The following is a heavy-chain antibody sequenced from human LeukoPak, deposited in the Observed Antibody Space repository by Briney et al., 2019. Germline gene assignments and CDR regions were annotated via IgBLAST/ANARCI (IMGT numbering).Heavy chain of an antibody. J-gene: IGHJ4*02. Sequence: PSETLSLTCAVFGGSVSSPAWWTWVRQPPGKGLEWIGEIYHSGSTSYNPSLKSRVTLSIDKSKNQFSLKVTTVTAADTAVYYCARHTSGWYDYWGQGTLVTVSS. V-gene: IGHV4-4*02. D-gene: IGHD6-19*01. CDR1: GGSVSSPAW. CDR2: IYHSGST. CDR3: ARHTSGWYDY.